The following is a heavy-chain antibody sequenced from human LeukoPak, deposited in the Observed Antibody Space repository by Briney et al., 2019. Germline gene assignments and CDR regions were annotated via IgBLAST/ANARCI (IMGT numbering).Heavy chain of an antibody. Sequence: SSVKVSCKASGGTFSSYAISWVRQAPGQGLEWMGGIIPIFGTANYAQKFQGRVTITADESTSTAYMELSSLRSEDTAVYYCARVMGIAARRYYYYMDVWGKGTTVTVSS. CDR2: IIPIFGTA. CDR3: ARVMGIAARRYYYYMDV. D-gene: IGHD6-6*01. J-gene: IGHJ6*03. CDR1: GGTFSSYA. V-gene: IGHV1-69*01.